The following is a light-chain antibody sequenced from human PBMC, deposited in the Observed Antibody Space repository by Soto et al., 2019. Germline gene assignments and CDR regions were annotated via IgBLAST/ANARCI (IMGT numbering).Light chain of an antibody. CDR3: CSYAGSYTSYV. J-gene: IGLJ1*01. CDR1: SSDVGGYNY. CDR2: DVS. Sequence: QSVLTQARSVSGCPGQSVTISCTGTSSDVGGYNYVSWYQQHPGKAPKLMIYDVSKRPSGVPDRFSGSKSGNTASLTISGLQAEDEADYYCCSYAGSYTSYVFGTGTKVTVL. V-gene: IGLV2-11*01.